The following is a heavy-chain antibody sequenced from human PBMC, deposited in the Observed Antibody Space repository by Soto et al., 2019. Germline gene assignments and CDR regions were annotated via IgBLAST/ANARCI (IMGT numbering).Heavy chain of an antibody. CDR2: ISTYNGNT. D-gene: IGHD2-15*01. Sequence: QVQLVQSGAEVKKPGASVKVSCKASGYTFTSYGISWVRQAPGQGLEWMGWISTYNGNTNYAQKLQGRVTMTTDTPTSTAYMERRSLRSDDTAVYYCARGFRLAASRWWFDPWGQGTLVTVSS. CDR1: GYTFTSYG. CDR3: ARGFRLAASRWWFDP. V-gene: IGHV1-18*01. J-gene: IGHJ5*02.